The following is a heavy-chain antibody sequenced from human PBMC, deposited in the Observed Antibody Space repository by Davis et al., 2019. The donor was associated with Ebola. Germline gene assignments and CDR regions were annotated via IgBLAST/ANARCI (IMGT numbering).Heavy chain of an antibody. CDR2: IYSDGDK. CDR3: AHKHDDWSGGVDAFDV. D-gene: IGHD3-3*01. V-gene: IGHV2-5*02. Sequence: SGPTLVKPTQTLTLTCTFSGFSLHPPGVGVGWIRQPPGKALEWLALIYSDGDKRYTPSLRSRLIITKDTSKNQVVLTMTNVDPVDTATYFCAHKHDDWSGGVDAFDVWGQGSRVTVSS. CDR1: GFSLHPPGVG. J-gene: IGHJ3*01.